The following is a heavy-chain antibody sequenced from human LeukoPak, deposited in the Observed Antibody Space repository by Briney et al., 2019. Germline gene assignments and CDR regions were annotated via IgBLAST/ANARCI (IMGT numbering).Heavy chain of an antibody. CDR2: IWYDGSNK. CDR3: ASFHPGNGGGYYYD. Sequence: TGGSLRLSCAASGFTFSSYGMHWVRRAPGKGLEWVAVIWYDGSNKYYADSVKGRFTISRDNSKNTLYLQMNSLRAEDTAVYYCASFHPGNGGGYYYDWGQGILVTVSS. CDR1: GFTFSSYG. D-gene: IGHD3-22*01. V-gene: IGHV3-33*01. J-gene: IGHJ4*02.